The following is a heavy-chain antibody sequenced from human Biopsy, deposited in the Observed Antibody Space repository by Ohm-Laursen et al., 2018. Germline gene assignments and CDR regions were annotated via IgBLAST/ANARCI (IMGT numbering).Heavy chain of an antibody. Sequence: TLSLTCTVSGGSISSDYWSWLRQSPGKGRAWIGCISNRGSNNYNPSLRGRVTISVDTSKNQFSLKLSSVTAADTAVFCCARLYRLDDYWNDDPPDAFDVWGQGTRVTVSS. CDR3: ARLYRLDDYWNDDPPDAFDV. V-gene: IGHV4-59*01. CDR2: ISNRGSN. CDR1: GGSISSDY. J-gene: IGHJ3*01. D-gene: IGHD3-3*01.